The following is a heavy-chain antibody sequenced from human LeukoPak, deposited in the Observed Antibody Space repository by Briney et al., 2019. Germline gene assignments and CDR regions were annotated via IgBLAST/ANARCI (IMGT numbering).Heavy chain of an antibody. Sequence: SETLSLTCAVYGGSFSDYFWNWIRQPPGKGLEWIGEINHGGGTRYNPSLKSRATISVDTSKKQFSLNLTSVTAADTAVYYCARGEDGTGDYRPTYFDSWGQGTLVAVSS. J-gene: IGHJ4*02. D-gene: IGHD4-17*01. CDR3: ARGEDGTGDYRPTYFDS. CDR2: INHGGGT. V-gene: IGHV4-34*01. CDR1: GGSFSDYF.